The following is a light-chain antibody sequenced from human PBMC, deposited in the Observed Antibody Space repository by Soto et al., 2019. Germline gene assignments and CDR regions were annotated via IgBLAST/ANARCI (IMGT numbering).Light chain of an antibody. CDR3: QQYKAFSWT. V-gene: IGKV1-5*03. CDR2: HAS. Sequence: DIQMTQSPSTMSASVGDRVTITCRASQSVSSWLAWYRQKPGEAPKLLIYHASNLETGVPSRFSGSGSGTEFTLTIRSLQPDDFATYYCQQYKAFSWTFGPGTKVAI. J-gene: IGKJ1*01. CDR1: QSVSSW.